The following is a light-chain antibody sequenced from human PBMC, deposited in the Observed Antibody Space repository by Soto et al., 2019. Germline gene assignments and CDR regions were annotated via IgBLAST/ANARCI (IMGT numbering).Light chain of an antibody. CDR1: HSISAC. CDR3: QHDTSYSVA. V-gene: IGKV1-5*03. Sequence: QMPQSPSTLSASVGDRVALTCRASHSISACLSWYQQKPGKAPRLLIYKASTLEIGVPSRFSGSGSGTEFTLTISSLQPDDFATYYCQHDTSYSVAFGQGTKVDIK. CDR2: KAS. J-gene: IGKJ1*01.